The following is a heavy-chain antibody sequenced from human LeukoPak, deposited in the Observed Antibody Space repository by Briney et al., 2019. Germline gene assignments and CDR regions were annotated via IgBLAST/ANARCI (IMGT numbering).Heavy chain of an antibody. Sequence: PSETLSLTCAVYGGSFSGYYWSWIRQPPGKGLEWIGEINHSGSTNYNPSLKSRVTISVDTSKNQFSLKLSSVTAADTAVYYCAGSLATAWGWFDPWGQGTLVTVSS. CDR3: AGSLATAWGWFDP. CDR1: GGSFSGYY. D-gene: IGHD5-12*01. V-gene: IGHV4-34*01. CDR2: INHSGST. J-gene: IGHJ5*02.